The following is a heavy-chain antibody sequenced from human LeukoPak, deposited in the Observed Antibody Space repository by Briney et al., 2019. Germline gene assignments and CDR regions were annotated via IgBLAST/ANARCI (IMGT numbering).Heavy chain of an antibody. V-gene: IGHV1-2*02. CDR1: GYTFTDYY. CDR3: ASEQTTIYCGGDCYSFDY. Sequence: GASVKVSCKASGYTFTDYYMHWVRQAPGQGLEWMGWINPNSGGTNYAQKFQGRVTMTRGTSISTAYMELSRLRSDDTAVYYCASEQTTIYCGGDCYSFDYWGQGTLVTVSS. J-gene: IGHJ4*02. CDR2: INPNSGGT. D-gene: IGHD2-21*02.